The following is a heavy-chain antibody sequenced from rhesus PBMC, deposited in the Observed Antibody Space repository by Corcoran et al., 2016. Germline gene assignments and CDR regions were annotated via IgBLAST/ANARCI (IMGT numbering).Heavy chain of an antibody. V-gene: IGHV4S12*01. CDR3: ARWIVTGPGNRFDV. D-gene: IGHD6-13*01. CDR1: GGPITSGYYY. J-gene: IGHJ5-1*01. CDR2: IYSNSENT. Sequence: QVQLQESGPGVVKPSETLSLTCAVSGGPITSGYYYWSWIRLPPGQGLEWIGGIYSNSENTNYNPSLKSRVTISKDTSKNQFSLKLSSVTATDTAVYYCARWIVTGPGNRFDVWGPGVLVTVSS.